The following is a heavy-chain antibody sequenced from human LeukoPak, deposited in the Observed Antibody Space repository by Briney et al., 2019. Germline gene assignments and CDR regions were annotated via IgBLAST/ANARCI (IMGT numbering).Heavy chain of an antibody. CDR2: IYPGDSDT. J-gene: IGHJ6*02. Sequence: GESLKISCKGSGYSFTSYWIGWVRQMPGKGLEWMGIIYPGDSDTRYSPSFQGQVTISADKSISTAYLQWSSLKASDTAMYYCARLHGYCSSTSCAHYYGMDVWGQGTTVTVSS. CDR3: ARLHGYCSSTSCAHYYGMDV. D-gene: IGHD2-2*01. V-gene: IGHV5-51*01. CDR1: GYSFTSYW.